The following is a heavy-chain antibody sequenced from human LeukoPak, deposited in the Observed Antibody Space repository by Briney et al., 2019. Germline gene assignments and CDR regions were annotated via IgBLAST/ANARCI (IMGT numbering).Heavy chain of an antibody. J-gene: IGHJ4*02. CDR1: GDSVSSNNAA. CDR3: ARGGQKGFDY. Sequence: SQTLSLTFAISGDSVSSNNAAWNWLRQSPSGGLEWLGSTYYRSKWYNDYAVSVKSRITVNPDTSKNQFSLQLNSVTPEDTAVYYCARGGQKGFDYWGQGTLVTVSS. CDR2: TYYRSKWYN. V-gene: IGHV6-1*01.